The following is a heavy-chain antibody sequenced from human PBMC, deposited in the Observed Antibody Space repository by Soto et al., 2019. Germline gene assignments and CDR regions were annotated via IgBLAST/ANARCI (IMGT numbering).Heavy chain of an antibody. J-gene: IGHJ4*01. CDR2: ISHDGSNK. D-gene: IGHD6-6*01. CDR1: GCTFSIYY. V-gene: IGHV3-30*03. CDR3: ARGSYSGASWQFDY. Sequence: WGSLRLSCTASGCTFSIYYMHWVRQAPGKGLEWVAVISHDGSNKYYADSVKGRFTISRDNSKNTLYLQMHSLRADDTAVYYCARGSYSGASWQFDYWGQGTLVTVSS.